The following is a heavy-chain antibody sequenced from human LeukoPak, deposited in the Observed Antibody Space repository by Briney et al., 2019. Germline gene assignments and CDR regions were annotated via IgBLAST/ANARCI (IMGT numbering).Heavy chain of an antibody. Sequence: GGSLRLSCAASGFTFDDYAMHWVRQAPGKGLEWVSGISWNSGTIGYADSVKGRFTISRDNAKNSLFLQMNSLRPEDTALYYCERDYGWGSKKSPINHYYYSSGMDVGAKGPRATVP. CDR3: ERDYGWGSKKSPINHYYYSSGMDV. CDR1: GFTFDDYA. V-gene: IGHV3-9*01. D-gene: IGHD3-10*01. CDR2: ISWNSGTI. J-gene: IGHJ6*04.